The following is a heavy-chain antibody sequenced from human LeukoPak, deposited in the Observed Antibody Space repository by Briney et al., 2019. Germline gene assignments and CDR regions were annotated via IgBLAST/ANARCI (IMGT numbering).Heavy chain of an antibody. D-gene: IGHD1/OR15-1a*01. V-gene: IGHV4-39*07. CDR2: IYYSGST. CDR1: RGSISSSSYY. CDR3: ARDRGTLRRRLFRYFQH. Sequence: SETLSLTYTVSRGSISSSSYYWGWIRQPPGKGLEWIASIYYSGSTYYNPSLKSRVTISVDTSKNQFSLKLSSVTAADTAVYYCARDRGTLRRRLFRYFQHWGQGTLVTVSS. J-gene: IGHJ1*01.